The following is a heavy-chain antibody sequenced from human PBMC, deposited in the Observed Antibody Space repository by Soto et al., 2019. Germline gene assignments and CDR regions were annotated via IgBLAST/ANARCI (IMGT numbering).Heavy chain of an antibody. V-gene: IGHV1-2*02. CDR2: INPNSGGT. J-gene: IGHJ6*02. CDR1: GYTFTGYY. D-gene: IGHD6-13*01. Sequence: ASVEVSCKASGYTFTGYYMHWVRQAPGQGLEWMGWINPNSGGTNYAQKFQGRVTMTRDTSISTAYVELSRLRSDDTAVYYCARGEQKLVRERYGMDVWGQGTTVTVSS. CDR3: ARGEQKLVRERYGMDV.